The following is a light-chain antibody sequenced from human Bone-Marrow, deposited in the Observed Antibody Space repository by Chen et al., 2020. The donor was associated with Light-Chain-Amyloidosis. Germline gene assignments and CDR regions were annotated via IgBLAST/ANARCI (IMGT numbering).Light chain of an antibody. CDR2: SDT. CDR3: QAADGSGTYEGI. Sequence: SYELTHPPPVSVSPGHTARVTCSGDELPTIYAYWYQQKPGQAPVLVMHSDTERPSGLSERFSGSSSGTTATVTIGGDQAEDEADYHCQAADGSGTYEGIFGGGTKLTVL. V-gene: IGLV3-25*03. CDR1: ELPTIY. J-gene: IGLJ2*01.